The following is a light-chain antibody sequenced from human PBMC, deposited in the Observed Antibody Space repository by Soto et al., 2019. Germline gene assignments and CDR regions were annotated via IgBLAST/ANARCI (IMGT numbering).Light chain of an antibody. V-gene: IGKV3-15*01. J-gene: IGKJ1*01. Sequence: EIVMSQSPATLSLSPGQRATLSCRASQSVSSKLAWYQQRPGQAPRLLIYSAFTRATGIPARFSGSGSGTEFTLTISSLQSEDFAVYYCHQYNHWLTWTFGQGTKVDI. CDR1: QSVSSK. CDR3: HQYNHWLTWT. CDR2: SAF.